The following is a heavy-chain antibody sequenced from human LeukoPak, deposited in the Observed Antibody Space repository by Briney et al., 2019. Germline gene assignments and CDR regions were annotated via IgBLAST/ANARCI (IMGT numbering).Heavy chain of an antibody. J-gene: IGHJ4*02. D-gene: IGHD1-26*01. CDR2: INPNSGGT. CDR1: GYTFTGYY. V-gene: IGHV1-2*02. CDR3: ARVRSGSYRGFFDY. Sequence: ASVKVSCKASGYTFTGYYMHWVRQAPGQGLEWMGWINPNSGGTNYAQKFQGRVTMTRDTSISTAYMELSRLRSDDTAVYYCARVRSGSYRGFFDYWGQGTLVTVSS.